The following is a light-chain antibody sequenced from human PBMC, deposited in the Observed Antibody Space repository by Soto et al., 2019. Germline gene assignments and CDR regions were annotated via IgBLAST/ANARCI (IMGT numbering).Light chain of an antibody. CDR1: SGHNTYI. CDR2: LDRSGSY. CDR3: ETWYSHTHKV. Sequence: QLVLTQSSSASASLGSSVKLTCILSSGHNTYIIAWHQQQPGKAPRFLMTLDRSGSYNRGSGVPGRFSGSSSGADRYLTISNLQFEDEGDYYCETWYSHTHKVFGGGTKLTVL. J-gene: IGLJ3*02. V-gene: IGLV4-60*02.